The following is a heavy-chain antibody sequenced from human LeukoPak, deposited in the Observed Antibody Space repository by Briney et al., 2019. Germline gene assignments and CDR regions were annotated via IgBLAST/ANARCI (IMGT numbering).Heavy chain of an antibody. D-gene: IGHD4-11*01. V-gene: IGHV3-23*01. J-gene: IGHJ3*02. CDR2: ISDGDGIT. Sequence: GGSLRLSCAASEFTFSTYAMTWVRQAPGKGLEWVSTISDGDGITYYADSVEGRFTIPRDNSKSTLYLQMNSLRGEDTALYYCARGGDYDAFGIWGQGTMVTVSS. CDR1: EFTFSTYA. CDR3: ARGGDYDAFGI.